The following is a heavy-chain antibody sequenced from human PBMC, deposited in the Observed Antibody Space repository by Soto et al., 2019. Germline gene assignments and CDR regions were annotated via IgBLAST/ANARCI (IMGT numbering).Heavy chain of an antibody. V-gene: IGHV3-30*18. D-gene: IGHD2-21*01. CDR1: GFSFNTYV. CDR3: AKGLALMADH. CDR2: ILYDGSKE. Sequence: GGSLRLSCTDSGFSFNTYVMDWVRQAPGKGLGWVARILYDGSKEYYADPVKGRFTISRDNSKNTPYLQMDRLRVEDTAVYFCAKGLALMADHWGQGTPVTVSS. J-gene: IGHJ4*02.